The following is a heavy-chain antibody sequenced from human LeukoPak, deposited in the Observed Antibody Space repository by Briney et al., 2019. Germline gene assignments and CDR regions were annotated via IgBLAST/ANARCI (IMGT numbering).Heavy chain of an antibody. J-gene: IGHJ4*02. D-gene: IGHD6-19*01. CDR3: ARHPFRYSSGWYSLPIDY. V-gene: IGHV4-34*01. Sequence: PSETLSLTCTVSGGSISSYYWSWIRQPPGKGLEWIGEINHSGSTNYNPSLKSRVTISVDTSKNQFSLKLSSVTAADTAVYYCARHPFRYSSGWYSLPIDYWGQGTLVTVSS. CDR1: GGSISSYY. CDR2: INHSGST.